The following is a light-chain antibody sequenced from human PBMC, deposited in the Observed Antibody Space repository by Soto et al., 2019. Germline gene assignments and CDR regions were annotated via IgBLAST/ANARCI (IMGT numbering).Light chain of an antibody. V-gene: IGLV3-21*01. CDR3: QVWEATGDQVV. CDR1: NVGSRS. J-gene: IGLJ2*01. Sequence: SYELTQPPSGSVAPGETARISCGGNNVGSRSVHWYQQKPGQAPCLVIYYDSDRPSGIPERYSGSNSGNTATLIISRVEAGDEADYYCQVWEATGDQVVFGGGTKVTVL. CDR2: YDS.